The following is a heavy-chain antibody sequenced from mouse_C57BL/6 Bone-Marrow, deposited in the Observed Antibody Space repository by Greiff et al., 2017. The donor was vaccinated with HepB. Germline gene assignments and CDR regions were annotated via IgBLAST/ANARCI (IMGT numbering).Heavy chain of an antibody. CDR3: ARHGDYDSSYKYYAMDN. Sequence: EVKLMESGGGLVQPGGSLKLSCAASGFTFSDYYMYWVRQTPEKRLEWVAYISNGGGSTYYPDTVKSRFTISRDNAKNTLSLQLSRLKSADTAMYNCARHGDYDSSYKYYAMDNWGKGTSVTGS. D-gene: IGHD1-1*01. CDR1: GFTFSDYY. J-gene: IGHJ4*01. V-gene: IGHV5-12*01. CDR2: ISNGGGST.